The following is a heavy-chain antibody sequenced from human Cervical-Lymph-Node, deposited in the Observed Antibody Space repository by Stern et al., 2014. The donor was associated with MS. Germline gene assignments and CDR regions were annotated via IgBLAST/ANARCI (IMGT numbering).Heavy chain of an antibody. CDR2: ISHAGST. J-gene: IGHJ3*01. V-gene: IGHV4-31*03. D-gene: IGHD5-12*01. CDR3: ARDRTSGYDSDDGFDV. Sequence: QVQLVESGPGLVKPSQTLSLTCTVSGGSVSDPGRYWRWIRQLPGKGLEXIRDISHAGSTHFNPSLESRCAISLDTSENQFSLQLTSVTAADSALYFCARDRTSGYDSDDGFDVWGQGTLVTVSS. CDR1: GGSVSDPGRY.